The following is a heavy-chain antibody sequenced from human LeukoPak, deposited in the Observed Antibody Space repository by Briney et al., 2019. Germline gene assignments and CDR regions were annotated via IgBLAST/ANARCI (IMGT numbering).Heavy chain of an antibody. D-gene: IGHD1-14*01. CDR1: GGSISSANYY. Sequence: PSETLSLTCTVSGGSISSANYYWSWIRQPPGKGLEWIGYIYYSGSTYYNPSLKSRVTISLDTSKNQFSLKLSSVTAADTAVYYCASGRMDWFDPWGQGTLVTVSS. J-gene: IGHJ5*02. CDR3: ASGRMDWFDP. V-gene: IGHV4-30-4*01. CDR2: IYYSGST.